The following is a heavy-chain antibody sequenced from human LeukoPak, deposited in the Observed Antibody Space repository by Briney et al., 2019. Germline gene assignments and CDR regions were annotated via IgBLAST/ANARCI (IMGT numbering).Heavy chain of an antibody. CDR3: ARGLGRMATMDWFYP. V-gene: IGHV1-8*01. CDR1: GYTFTSYD. Sequence: ASVKVSCKASGYTFTSYDINWVRQATGQGLEWMGWMNPNSGNTGYAQKFQGRVTMTRNTSISTAYMELSSLRSEDTAVYYCARGLGRMATMDWFYPWGQGTLVTVSS. J-gene: IGHJ5*02. CDR2: MNPNSGNT. D-gene: IGHD5-24*01.